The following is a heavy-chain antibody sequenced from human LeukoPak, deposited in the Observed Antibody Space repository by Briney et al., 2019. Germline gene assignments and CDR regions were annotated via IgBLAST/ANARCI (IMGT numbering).Heavy chain of an antibody. D-gene: IGHD3-22*01. J-gene: IGHJ4*02. V-gene: IGHV3-21*01. Sequence: GGSLRLSCAASGFTFSSYSMNWVRQAPGKGLEWVSSISSSSSYIYYADSVKGRFTISRDNVKNSLYLQMNSLRAEDTAVYYCARDYTINYYDSSGFDYWGQGTLVTVSS. CDR1: GFTFSSYS. CDR3: ARDYTINYYDSSGFDY. CDR2: ISSSSSYI.